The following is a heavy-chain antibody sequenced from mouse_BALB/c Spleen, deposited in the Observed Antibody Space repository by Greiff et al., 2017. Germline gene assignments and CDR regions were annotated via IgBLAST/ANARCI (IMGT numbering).Heavy chain of an antibody. CDR3: ARPYYGSSPWFAY. D-gene: IGHD1-1*01. CDR1: GFTFSSFG. Sequence: EVQLVESGGGLVQPGGSRKLSCAASGFTFSSFGMHWVRQAPEKGLEWVAYISSGSSTIYYADTVKGRFTISRDNPKNTLFLQMTSLRSEDTAMYYCARPYYGSSPWFAYWGQGTLVTVSA. CDR2: ISSGSSTI. J-gene: IGHJ3*01. V-gene: IGHV5-17*02.